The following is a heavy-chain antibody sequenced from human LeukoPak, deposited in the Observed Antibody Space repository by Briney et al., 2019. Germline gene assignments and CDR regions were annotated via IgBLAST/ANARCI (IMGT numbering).Heavy chain of an antibody. D-gene: IGHD2-2*01. CDR2: IYYSGST. CDR1: GGSISSGDYY. V-gene: IGHV4-30-4*01. Sequence: SQTLSLTCTVSGGSISSGDYYWSWIRQPPGKGLEWIGYIYYSGSTYYNPSLKSRVTISVDTSKNQFSLKLSSVTAADTAVYYCARSSKPRYCSSTSCYYYGMDVWGQGTTVTVSS. CDR3: ARSSKPRYCSSTSCYYYGMDV. J-gene: IGHJ6*02.